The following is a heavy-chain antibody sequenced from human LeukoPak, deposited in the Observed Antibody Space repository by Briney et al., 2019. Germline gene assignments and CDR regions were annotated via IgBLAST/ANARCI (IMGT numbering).Heavy chain of an antibody. Sequence: PGGSLRLSCAASGFTFSDHYMDWVRQAPGKGLEWVSVISGSGGSTYYADSVKGRFTISRGTSENTIYLQMNSLRAEDTAVYYCATSPRATLYVMGDFAYWGQGTLVTVSS. CDR1: GFTFSDHY. D-gene: IGHD2-15*01. V-gene: IGHV3-23*01. J-gene: IGHJ4*02. CDR3: ATSPRATLYVMGDFAY. CDR2: ISGSGGST.